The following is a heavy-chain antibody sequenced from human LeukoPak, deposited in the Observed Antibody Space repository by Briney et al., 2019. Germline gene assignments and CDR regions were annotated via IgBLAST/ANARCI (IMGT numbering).Heavy chain of an antibody. V-gene: IGHV4-39*01. J-gene: IGHJ5*02. Sequence: PSETLSLTCTVSGDSISSSRYYWGWIRQTPGKGLECLGTIYYSGTTYYNPSLESRVTISVDTSKNQFSLKLSSVTAADTAVYYCARSFYNWNYYWFDPWGQGTLVTVSS. CDR3: ARSFYNWNYYWFDP. CDR1: GDSISSSRYY. CDR2: IYYSGTT. D-gene: IGHD1-7*01.